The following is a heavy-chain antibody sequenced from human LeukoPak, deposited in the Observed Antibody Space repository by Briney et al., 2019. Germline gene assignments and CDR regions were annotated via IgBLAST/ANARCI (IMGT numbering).Heavy chain of an antibody. CDR2: ISGSGGYT. CDR3: ARGWGPRIAAAGLFQN. D-gene: IGHD6-13*01. Sequence: GGSLRLSCAASGFTFSSYGINWVRQAPGKGLEWVSGISGSGGYTYYADSVKGRFTISRDNAKNSLYLQMNSLRAEDTAVYYCARGWGPRIAAAGLFQNWGQGTLVTVSS. CDR1: GFTFSSYG. V-gene: IGHV3-21*04. J-gene: IGHJ1*01.